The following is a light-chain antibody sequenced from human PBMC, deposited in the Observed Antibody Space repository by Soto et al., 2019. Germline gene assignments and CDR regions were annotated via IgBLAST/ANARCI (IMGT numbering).Light chain of an antibody. V-gene: IGLV2-14*01. CDR3: SSYTSSSTLG. CDR2: DVS. J-gene: IGLJ2*01. Sequence: QSALTQPASVSGSPGQSITISCSETSSDVGGYNYVSWYQQHPGKAPKLMIYDVSNRPSGVSNRFSGSKSGNTASLTISGLQAEDEADYYCSSYTSSSTLGFGGGTKVTVL. CDR1: SSDVGGYNY.